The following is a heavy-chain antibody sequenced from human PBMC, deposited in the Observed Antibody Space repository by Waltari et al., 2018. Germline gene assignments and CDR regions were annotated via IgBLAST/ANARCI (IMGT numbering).Heavy chain of an antibody. V-gene: IGHV4-38-2*01. CDR2: IYHSGST. D-gene: IGHD3-22*01. J-gene: IGHJ4*02. CDR1: GYSISSGYY. CDR3: ASQYYYDSSGFDY. Sequence: QVQLQESGPGLVKPSETLSLTCAVSGYSISSGYYWGWIRQPPGKGLEWIGSIYHSGSTYYNPSLKSRVTISVDTSKNQFSLKLSSVTAADTAVYYCASQYYYDSSGFDYWGQGTLVTVSS.